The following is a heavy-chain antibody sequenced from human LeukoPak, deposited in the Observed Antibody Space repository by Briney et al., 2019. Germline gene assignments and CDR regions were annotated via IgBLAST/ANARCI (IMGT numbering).Heavy chain of an antibody. D-gene: IGHD4-17*01. CDR1: GFTFSSHS. Sequence: GGSLCLSYAASGFTFSSHSMRWVRQAPGKGLEWESSIRSSSSYIYYADSVKGRFSISRDNAKNSPYLHMNTPRAQDTPAYYCARVYRTGGFDPWGQGTLVTDSS. CDR3: ARVYRTGGFDP. V-gene: IGHV3-21*03. CDR2: IRSSSSYI. J-gene: IGHJ5*02.